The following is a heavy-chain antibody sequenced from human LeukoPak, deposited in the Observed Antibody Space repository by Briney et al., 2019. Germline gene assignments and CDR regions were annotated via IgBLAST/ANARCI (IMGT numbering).Heavy chain of an antibody. CDR1: GYTFTSYG. CDR2: ISAYNGNT. Sequence: ASVKVSCKASGYTFTSYGISWVRQAPGQGLEWKGWISAYNGNTNYAQKLQGRVTMTTDTSTSTAYMELRSLRSDDTAVYYCARDRSLELLWFGEASDYWGQGTLVTVSS. CDR3: ARDRSLELLWFGEASDY. D-gene: IGHD3-10*01. V-gene: IGHV1-18*01. J-gene: IGHJ4*02.